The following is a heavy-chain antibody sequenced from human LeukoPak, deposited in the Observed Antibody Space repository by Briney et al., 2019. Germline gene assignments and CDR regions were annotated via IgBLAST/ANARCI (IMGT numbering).Heavy chain of an antibody. V-gene: IGHV3-7*01. D-gene: IGHD1-26*01. CDR3: ARDGYSGSYYFDY. Sequence: PGGSLRLSCAASGFTFSSYWMSWVRQAPGKGLEWVANIKQDGSEKYYVDSVKGRFTISRDNAKNSLYLQMNSLRAEDTAVYYCARDGYSGSYYFDYWGQGTLVTVSS. CDR1: GFTFSSYW. J-gene: IGHJ4*02. CDR2: IKQDGSEK.